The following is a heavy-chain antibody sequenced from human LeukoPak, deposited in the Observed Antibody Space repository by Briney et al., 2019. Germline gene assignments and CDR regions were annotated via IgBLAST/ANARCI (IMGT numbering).Heavy chain of an antibody. V-gene: IGHV3-7*01. CDR3: ARCTTGRTFGSLREIKRSREIDY. CDR2: IKRDGSEK. J-gene: IGHJ4*02. D-gene: IGHD1-1*01. Sequence: HPGGSLRLSCAASGFTFSSYWMSWVRQAPGKGLEWVANIKRDGSEKYYVDSVKGRFTISRDNAKNSLYLQMNSLRVEDTAVYYCARCTTGRTFGSLREIKRSREIDYWGQGTLVTVSS. CDR1: GFTFSSYW.